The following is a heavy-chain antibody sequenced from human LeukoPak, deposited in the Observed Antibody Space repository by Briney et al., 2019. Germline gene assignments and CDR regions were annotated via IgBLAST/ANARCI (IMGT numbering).Heavy chain of an antibody. CDR1: GFTFSSYA. Sequence: GGSLRLSCAASGFTFSSYAMSWVRQAPGKGLEWVSAISGSGGSTYYADSVKGRFTIARDNSKNTLYLQMNSLRAEDTAVYYCASDSVVITSFDYWGQGTLVTVSS. V-gene: IGHV3-23*01. CDR2: ISGSGGST. J-gene: IGHJ4*02. CDR3: ASDSVVITSFDY. D-gene: IGHD3-22*01.